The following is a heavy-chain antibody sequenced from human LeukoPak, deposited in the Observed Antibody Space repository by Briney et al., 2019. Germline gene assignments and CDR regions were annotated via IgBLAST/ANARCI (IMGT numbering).Heavy chain of an antibody. D-gene: IGHD3-22*01. CDR2: IYASGGGT. CDR3: AKNYYDSSGYYSWYFDY. V-gene: IGHV3-23*01. CDR1: GFTFSRYA. J-gene: IGHJ4*02. Sequence: GGSLRLSCAASGFTFSRYAVTWVRQAPGKGLEWVSAIYASGGGTFYADSVKGRFTIFRDNSKNMLYLQMNSLRAEDTAVYYCAKNYYDSSGYYSWYFDYWGQGTLVTVSS.